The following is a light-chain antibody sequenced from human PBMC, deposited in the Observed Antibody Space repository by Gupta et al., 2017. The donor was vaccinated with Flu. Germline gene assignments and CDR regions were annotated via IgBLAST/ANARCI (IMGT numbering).Light chain of an antibody. CDR3: QSYDSSLSGSV. CDR1: SSNIVAGYD. Sequence: SLLTQPRSGSAPQRQTITSSCTGSSSNIVAGYDVHWYQQLPGTAPKLLIYGNSNRPSGVPDRFSGSKSGTSASLAITGLQAEDEADYYCQSYDSSLSGSVFGGGTKLTVL. CDR2: GNS. J-gene: IGLJ2*01. V-gene: IGLV1-40*01.